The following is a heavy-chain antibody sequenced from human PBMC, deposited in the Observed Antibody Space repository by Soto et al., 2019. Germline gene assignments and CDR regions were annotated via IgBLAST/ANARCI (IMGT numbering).Heavy chain of an antibody. J-gene: IGHJ5*02. V-gene: IGHV3-66*01. CDR1: GLTVSTNY. Sequence: GGSLRLSCTASGLTVSTNYMSWVRQVPGKGLEWVSIIQSGGDAYYADSVKGRFTISRDNSENTLYLQMDSLRAEDTALYYCAREAFYDLWTGPGWFDPWGQGTLVTVSS. CDR3: AREAFYDLWTGPGWFDP. D-gene: IGHD3-3*01. CDR2: IQSGGDA.